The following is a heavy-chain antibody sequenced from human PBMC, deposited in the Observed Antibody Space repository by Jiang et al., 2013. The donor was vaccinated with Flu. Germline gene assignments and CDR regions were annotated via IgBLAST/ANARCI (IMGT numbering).Heavy chain of an antibody. CDR2: ISGSGGST. Sequence: SCAASGFTFSSYAMSWVRQAPGKGLEWVSAISGSGGSTYYADSVKGRFTISRDNSKNTLYLQMNSLRAEDTAVYYCAKPKMGRGSSGYPDVWGQGTLVTVSS. V-gene: IGHV3-23*01. J-gene: IGHJ4*02. CDR3: AKPKMGRGSSGYPDV. CDR1: GFTFSSYA. D-gene: IGHD3-22*01.